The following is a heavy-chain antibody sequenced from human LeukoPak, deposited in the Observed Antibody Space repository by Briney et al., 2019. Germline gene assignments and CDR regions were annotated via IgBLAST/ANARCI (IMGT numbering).Heavy chain of an antibody. CDR2: IRHDGSEK. Sequence: GGSLRRSCEVSGFTFTDYWMNWVRQAPGKGPEWVASIRHDGSEKTYVDSVKGRFTISRDNTKNSLSLQLNGLRAEDTAVYYCARDGTAAGLYFDLWGQGTLVTVSS. CDR1: GFTFTDYW. V-gene: IGHV3-7*01. CDR3: ARDGTAAGLYFDL. J-gene: IGHJ4*01. D-gene: IGHD6-13*01.